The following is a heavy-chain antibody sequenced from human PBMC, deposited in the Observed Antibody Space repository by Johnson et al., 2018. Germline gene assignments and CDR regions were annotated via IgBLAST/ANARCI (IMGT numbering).Heavy chain of an antibody. V-gene: IGHV4-39*07. D-gene: IGHD3-22*01. CDR3: ARGPYYYDHSSPTANNAFDI. Sequence: QVQLQESGPGLVKPSETLSLTCTVSGGSVSSRSYYWGWIRQPPGKELEWIGSIYYSGSTDYTPSLKRRLNLSVATSKNQFSLRMIYVTAADTAVYYCARGPYYYDHSSPTANNAFDIWGQGTMVTVSS. J-gene: IGHJ3*02. CDR2: IYYSGST. CDR1: GGSVSSRSYY.